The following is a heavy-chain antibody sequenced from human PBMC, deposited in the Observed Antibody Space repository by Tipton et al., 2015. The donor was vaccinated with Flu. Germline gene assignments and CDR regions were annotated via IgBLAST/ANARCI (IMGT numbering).Heavy chain of an antibody. CDR1: GFNFGDYD. CDR3: AKVVDDDSGYYHPALEH. D-gene: IGHD3-22*01. CDR2: VRSRGYGGTP. J-gene: IGHJ4*02. Sequence: SLRLSCTGSGFNFGDYDMTWLRQAPGKGLEWVSLVRSRGYGGTPEYAASVRGRFSVSRDDSKNIAYLQMDSLKSEDTAVYYCAKVVDDDSGYYHPALEHWGQGTLVNVSS. V-gene: IGHV3-49*03.